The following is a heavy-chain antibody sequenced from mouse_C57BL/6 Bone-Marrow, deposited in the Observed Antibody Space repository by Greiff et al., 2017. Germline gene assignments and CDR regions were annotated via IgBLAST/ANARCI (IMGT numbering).Heavy chain of an antibody. CDR2: ISSGGDYI. V-gene: IGHV5-9-1*02. CDR1: GFTFSSYA. J-gene: IGHJ4*01. D-gene: IGHD2-3*01. CDR3: TREIYDGYYVYAMDY. Sequence: EVKLMESGEGLVKPGGSLKLSCAASGFTFSSYAMSWVRQTPEKRLEWVAYISSGGDYIYYADNVKGRFTISRDNARNTLYLQMSSLKSEDTAMYYCTREIYDGYYVYAMDYWGQGTSVTVSS.